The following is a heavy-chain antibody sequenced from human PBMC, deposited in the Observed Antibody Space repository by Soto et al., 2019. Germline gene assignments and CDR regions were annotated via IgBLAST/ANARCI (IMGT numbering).Heavy chain of an antibody. CDR1: GYAFASHD. V-gene: IGHV1-8*01. CDR2: MNPNSGST. D-gene: IGHD3-22*01. Sequence: ASVKVSCKASGYAFASHDINWVRQASGQGPEWMGWMNPNSGSTGYAQKFRGRVTLTRNTSITTAYMEVNSLRAEDTAVYYCAKDLPYDSSGSPWGQGTLVTVSS. J-gene: IGHJ5*02. CDR3: AKDLPYDSSGSP.